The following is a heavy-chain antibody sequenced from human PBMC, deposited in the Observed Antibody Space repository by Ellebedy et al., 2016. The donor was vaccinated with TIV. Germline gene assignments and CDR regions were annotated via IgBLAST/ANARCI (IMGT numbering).Heavy chain of an antibody. J-gene: IGHJ5*02. Sequence: AASVKVSCKASGYTFTSYGISWVRQAPGQGLEWMGWISAYNGNTNYAQKLQGRVTMTTDTSTSTAYMELRSLRSDDTAVYYCARDRSGIAVAGTGINWFDPWGQGTLVTVSS. CDR3: ARDRSGIAVAGTGINWFDP. D-gene: IGHD6-19*01. V-gene: IGHV1-18*01. CDR1: GYTFTSYG. CDR2: ISAYNGNT.